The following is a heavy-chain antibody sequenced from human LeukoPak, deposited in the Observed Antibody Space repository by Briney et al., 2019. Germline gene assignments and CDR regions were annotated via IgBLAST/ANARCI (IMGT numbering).Heavy chain of an antibody. D-gene: IGHD3-22*01. CDR2: INPNSGGT. V-gene: IGHV1-2*06. J-gene: IGHJ4*02. CDR1: GYTFTGYY. CDR3: ARTYLGYDSSGYDENNY. Sequence: ASVKVSCKASGYTFTGYYMHWVRQAPGQGLEWMGRINPNSGGTNYAQKFQGRVTMTRDTSISTAYMELSRLRSDDTAVYYCARTYLGYDSSGYDENNYWGQGTLVTVSS.